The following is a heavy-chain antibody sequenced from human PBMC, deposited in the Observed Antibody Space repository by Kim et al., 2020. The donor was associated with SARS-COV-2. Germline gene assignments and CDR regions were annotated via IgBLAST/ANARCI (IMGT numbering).Heavy chain of an antibody. CDR2: INHSGST. J-gene: IGHJ5*02. Sequence: SETLSLTCAVYGGSFSGYYWSWIRQPPGKGLEWIGEINHSGSTNYNPSLKSRVTISVDTSKNQFSLKLSSVTAADTAVYYCARGRGRAARWFDPWGQGTLVTVSS. CDR1: GGSFSGYY. V-gene: IGHV4-34*01. CDR3: ARGRGRAARWFDP. D-gene: IGHD2-15*01.